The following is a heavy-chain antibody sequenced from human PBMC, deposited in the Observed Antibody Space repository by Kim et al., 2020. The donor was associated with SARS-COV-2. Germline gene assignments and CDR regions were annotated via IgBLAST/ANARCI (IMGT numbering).Heavy chain of an antibody. Sequence: ASVKVSCKVSGYTLTELSMHWVRQAPGKGLEWMGGFDPEDGETIYAQKFQGRVTMTEDTSTDTAYMELSSLRSEDTAVYYCATADPVGATGGLLDYWGQGTLVTVSS. V-gene: IGHV1-24*01. CDR1: GYTLTELS. CDR3: ATADPVGATGGLLDY. D-gene: IGHD1-26*01. J-gene: IGHJ4*02. CDR2: FDPEDGET.